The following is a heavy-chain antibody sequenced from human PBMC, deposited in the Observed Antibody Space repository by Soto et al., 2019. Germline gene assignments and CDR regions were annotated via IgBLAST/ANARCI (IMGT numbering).Heavy chain of an antibody. V-gene: IGHV1-69*06. D-gene: IGHD3-9*01. J-gene: IGHJ6*02. CDR2: IIPIFGTA. CDR1: GGTFSSYA. CDR3: ARAHYDILTGLNYYYYGMDV. Sequence: EASVKVSCKASGGTFSSYAISWVRQAPGQGLEWMGGIIPIFGTANYAQKFQGRVTITADKSTSTAYMELSSLRSEDTAVYYCARAHYDILTGLNYYYYGMDVWGQGTTVTVSS.